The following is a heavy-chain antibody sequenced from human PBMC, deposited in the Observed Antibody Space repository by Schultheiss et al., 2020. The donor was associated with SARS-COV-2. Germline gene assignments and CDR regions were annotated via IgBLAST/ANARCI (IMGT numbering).Heavy chain of an antibody. Sequence: GGSLRLSCAASGFTFSSYSMNWVRQAPGKGLEWVANIKQDGSEKYYVDSVKGRFTISRDNAKNSLYLQMNSLRAEDTAVYYCASGLDYFDYWGQGTLVTVSS. V-gene: IGHV3-7*01. CDR1: GFTFSSYS. J-gene: IGHJ4*02. CDR3: ASGLDYFDY. CDR2: IKQDGSEK.